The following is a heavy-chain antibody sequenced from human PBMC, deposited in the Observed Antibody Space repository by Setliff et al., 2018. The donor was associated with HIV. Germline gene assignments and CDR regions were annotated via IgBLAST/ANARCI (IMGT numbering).Heavy chain of an antibody. D-gene: IGHD3-3*01. CDR2: IYPYDSDT. J-gene: IGHJ3*02. CDR3: ARRPYYGSWMCHQAFDI. V-gene: IGHV5-51*06. Sequence: GESLKISCKGSGYSFTTYWIGWVRQMPGKGLEWMGIIYPYDSDTRYSPSFQGQVIISADKSISTAYVQWSGLKASDTAMYYCARRPYYGSWMCHQAFDIWGQETMVTVSS. CDR1: GYSFTTYW.